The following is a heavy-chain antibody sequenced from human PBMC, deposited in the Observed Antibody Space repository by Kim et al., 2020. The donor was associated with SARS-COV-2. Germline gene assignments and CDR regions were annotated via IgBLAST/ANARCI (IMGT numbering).Heavy chain of an antibody. CDR3: ARGRGWGSSGYYYMDY. D-gene: IGHD3-22*01. V-gene: IGHV4-34*01. J-gene: IGHJ4*02. Sequence: RKGRVTISVETSKNQFSLKLSSVTAADTAVYYCARGRGWGSSGYYYMDYWGQGTLVTVSS.